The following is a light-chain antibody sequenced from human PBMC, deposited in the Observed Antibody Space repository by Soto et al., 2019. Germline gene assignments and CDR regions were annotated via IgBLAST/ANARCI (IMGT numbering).Light chain of an antibody. V-gene: IGLV4-60*02. CDR1: SGHSSYI. Sequence: QSVLTQSSSASASLGSSVKLTCTLSSGHSSYIIAWHQQQPGKAPRYLMKLEGSGSYNKGSGVPDRFSGSSSGADRYLTISTLQFADEADYYCETWDSNTLVFGGGTKLTVL. CDR3: ETWDSNTLV. J-gene: IGLJ3*02. CDR2: LEGSGSY.